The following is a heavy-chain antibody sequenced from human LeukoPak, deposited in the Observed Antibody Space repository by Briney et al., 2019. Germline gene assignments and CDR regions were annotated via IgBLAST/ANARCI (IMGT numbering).Heavy chain of an antibody. CDR1: GFTFSSYE. CDR2: ISSSGSTI. V-gene: IGHV3-48*03. Sequence: GGSLRLSCAASGFTFSSYEMNWVRQAPGKGLEWVSYISSSGSTIYYADSVKGRFTISRDNAKNSLYLQMNSPRAEDTPVYYCARDAVYYDILTGSQDAFDIWGQGTMVTVSS. J-gene: IGHJ3*02. D-gene: IGHD3-9*01. CDR3: ARDAVYYDILTGSQDAFDI.